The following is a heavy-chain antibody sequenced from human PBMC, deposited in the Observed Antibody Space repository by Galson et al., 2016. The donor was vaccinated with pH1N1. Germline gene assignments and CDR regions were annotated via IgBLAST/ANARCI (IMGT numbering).Heavy chain of an antibody. Sequence: SLRLSCAASGFTFSSYAMAWVRQAPGKGLECASTITGSGGGTYYADSVKGRFTFSRDNSKNTLYLQMNSLRAEDTAVYYCAKAPTVTANGRTYFDYWGQGVRVIVSS. D-gene: IGHD4-11*01. V-gene: IGHV3-23*01. CDR1: GFTFSSYA. CDR3: AKAPTVTANGRTYFDY. CDR2: ITGSGGGT. J-gene: IGHJ4*02.